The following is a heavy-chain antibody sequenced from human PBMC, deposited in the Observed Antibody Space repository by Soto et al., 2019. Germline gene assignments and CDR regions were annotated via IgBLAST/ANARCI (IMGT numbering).Heavy chain of an antibody. J-gene: IGHJ4*02. V-gene: IGHV3-23*01. CDR1: GFIFSSYT. CDR2: ISGSGGSP. D-gene: IGHD2-2*01. Sequence: GGSLRLSCAASGFIFSSYTMSWARQAPGKGLEWVSVISGSGGSPYHADSVQGRFTISRDNPKNTLYLQMNSLRAEDTAIYYCAKARCSSATCYVPDYWGQGTLVTVSS. CDR3: AKARCSSATCYVPDY.